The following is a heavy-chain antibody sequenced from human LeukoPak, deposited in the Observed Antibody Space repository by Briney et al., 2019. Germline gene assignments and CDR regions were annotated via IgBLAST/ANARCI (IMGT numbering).Heavy chain of an antibody. J-gene: IGHJ3*02. CDR1: GFTFSSYA. Sequence: PGGSLRLSCAASGFTFSSYAMSLVRQAPGKGLEWVSPSSGSGGSTYYADSVKGRFTISRDNSKNTLYLQMNSLRAEDTAVYYCAKLVTTRDAFDIWGQGTMVTVSS. CDR2: SSGSGGST. V-gene: IGHV3-23*01. D-gene: IGHD4-17*01. CDR3: AKLVTTRDAFDI.